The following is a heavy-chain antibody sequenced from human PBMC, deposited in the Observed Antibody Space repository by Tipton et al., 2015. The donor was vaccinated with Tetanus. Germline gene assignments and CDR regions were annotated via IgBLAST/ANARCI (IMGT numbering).Heavy chain of an antibody. J-gene: IGHJ5*02. Sequence: GLVKPSETLSLTCTVSGGSLSSGTYYWGWIRQPPGKGLEWIGNIYYSGSTYYNASLESRVTISIDTSKNEFSLKLTSVTAADTAVYYCATQTDNWFDPWGQGTLVTVSS. CDR3: ATQTDNWFDP. V-gene: IGHV4-39*01. CDR2: IYYSGST. CDR1: GGSLSSGTYY.